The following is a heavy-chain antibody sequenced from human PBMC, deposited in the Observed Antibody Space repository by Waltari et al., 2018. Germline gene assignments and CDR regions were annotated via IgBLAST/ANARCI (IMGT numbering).Heavy chain of an antibody. CDR2: INTSGST. V-gene: IGHV4-34*01. Sequence: QVQLQQWGAGLLKPSETLSLTCAVYGGSFSGYYWSWIRQPPGKGLEWIGEINTSGSTNYNPSLKGRVTISVDTSKNQFSLKLSSVTAADTAVYYCARGLAYYDFWSGYYGYYYGMDVWGQGTTVTVSS. J-gene: IGHJ6*02. D-gene: IGHD3-3*01. CDR1: GGSFSGYY. CDR3: ARGLAYYDFWSGYYGYYYGMDV.